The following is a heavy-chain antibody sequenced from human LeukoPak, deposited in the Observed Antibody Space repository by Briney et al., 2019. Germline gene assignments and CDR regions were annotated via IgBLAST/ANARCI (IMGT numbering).Heavy chain of an antibody. CDR2: ISSSGSTI. V-gene: IGHV3-48*03. Sequence: GGSLRLSCAASGFTFSSYEMNWVRQAPGKGLEWVSYISSSGSTIYYADSVKDRFTISRDNAKNSLYLQMNSLRAEDTAVYYCAREPLRGEPFDYWGQGTLVTVSS. J-gene: IGHJ4*02. CDR3: AREPLRGEPFDY. D-gene: IGHD3-10*01. CDR1: GFTFSSYE.